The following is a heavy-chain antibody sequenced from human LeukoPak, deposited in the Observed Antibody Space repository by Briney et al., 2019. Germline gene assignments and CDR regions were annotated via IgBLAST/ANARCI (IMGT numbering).Heavy chain of an antibody. CDR1: GFTFDDYA. V-gene: IGHV3-9*01. D-gene: IGHD6-13*01. Sequence: GGSLRLSCAASGFTFDDYAMHWVRQAPGKGLEWVSGISWNSGSIGYADSVKGRFTISRDNAENSLYLQMNSLRAEDTALYYCAAGYSSSWYDSLFDYWGQGTLVTVSS. CDR3: AAGYSSSWYDSLFDY. CDR2: ISWNSGSI. J-gene: IGHJ4*02.